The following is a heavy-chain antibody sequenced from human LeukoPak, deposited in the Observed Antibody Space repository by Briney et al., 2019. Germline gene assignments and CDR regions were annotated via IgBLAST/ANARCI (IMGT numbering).Heavy chain of an antibody. V-gene: IGHV1-46*01. D-gene: IGHD3-10*01. J-gene: IGHJ6*02. CDR2: INPSGGST. CDR3: ARDRVLYGSGSYYNYGMDV. Sequence: APVKVSCKASGYTFTSYYMHWVRQAPGQGLEWMGIINPSGGSTSYAQKSQGRVTMTRDTSTSTVYMELSSLRSEDTAVYYCARDRVLYGSGSYYNYGMDVWGQGTTVTVSS. CDR1: GYTFTSYY.